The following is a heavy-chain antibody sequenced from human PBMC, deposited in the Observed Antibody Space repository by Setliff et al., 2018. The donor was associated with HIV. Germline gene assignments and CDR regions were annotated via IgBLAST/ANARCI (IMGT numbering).Heavy chain of an antibody. V-gene: IGHV3-33*06. CDR1: GYTVSNYA. D-gene: IGHD4-17*01. CDR3: AKGGDDYYYYFMDV. Sequence: GESLRLSCAASGYTVSNYAMSWVRQAPGKGLEWVAVIWFDGSNKYYADSVKGRFTISRDNSKNTLFLQMNSLRAEDTAIYYCAKGGDDYYYYFMDVWGKGTTVTVSS. CDR2: IWFDGSNK. J-gene: IGHJ6*03.